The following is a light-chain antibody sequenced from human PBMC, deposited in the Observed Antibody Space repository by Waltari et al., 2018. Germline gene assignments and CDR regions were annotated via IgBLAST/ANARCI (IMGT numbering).Light chain of an antibody. Sequence: QSVLTQPPSASGTPGPRVTISCSGSRSNIESNYVYWYQQFPGTAPKALMFKNNQRPSGVSDRCSASQSGALGALAISGFRSDDEADYYCGTWDDSLSRPVFGGGTKLTVL. CDR2: KNN. CDR3: GTWDDSLSRPV. CDR1: RSNIESNY. V-gene: IGLV1-47*01. J-gene: IGLJ3*02.